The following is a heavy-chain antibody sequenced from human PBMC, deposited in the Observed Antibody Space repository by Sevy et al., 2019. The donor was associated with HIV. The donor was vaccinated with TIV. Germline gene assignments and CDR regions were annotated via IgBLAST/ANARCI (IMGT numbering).Heavy chain of an antibody. CDR3: AKDTSPTAYSDAFYI. D-gene: IGHD2-21*01. CDR1: GFTFDDYA. V-gene: IGHV3-9*01. CDR2: IYWNSGSI. J-gene: IGHJ3*02. Sequence: GGSLRLSCAASGFTFDDYAMHWVRQAPGKGLEWVAGIYWNSGSIGYADSVKGRFTISRDNAKNSLYLQMNSLRAEDTAFYYCAKDTSPTAYSDAFYIWGQGTMVTVSS.